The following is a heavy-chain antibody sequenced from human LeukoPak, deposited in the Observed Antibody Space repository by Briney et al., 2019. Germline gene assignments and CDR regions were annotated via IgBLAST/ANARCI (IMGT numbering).Heavy chain of an antibody. CDR2: IYYSGST. V-gene: IGHV4-59*01. D-gene: IGHD2-2*01. CDR3: ARAAVPAAHDY. CDR1: GGSISSYY. J-gene: IGHJ4*02. Sequence: SETLSLTCTVSGGSISSYYWSWIRQPPGKGLEWIGYIYYSGSTNYNPSLKSRVTISVDTSKNQFSLKLSSVTAADTAAYYCARAAVPAAHDYWGRGTLVTVSS.